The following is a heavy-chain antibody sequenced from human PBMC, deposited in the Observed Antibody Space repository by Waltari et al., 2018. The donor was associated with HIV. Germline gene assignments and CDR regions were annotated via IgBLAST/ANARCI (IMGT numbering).Heavy chain of an antibody. V-gene: IGHV3-11*01. CDR2: ISSSGSTV. J-gene: IGHJ6*02. Sequence: VQLVESGGGLVKPGGSLRLSCAASGFTFSDYYMSWIRQAPGKGLEWLSYISSSGSTVYYADSVKGRFTISRDNAKNSLYLQMNSLRAEDTAVYYCARDLKGAVRPAEVLVGGTNYYYYYGMDVWGQGTTVTVSS. D-gene: IGHD1-26*01. CDR3: ARDLKGAVRPAEVLVGGTNYYYYYGMDV. CDR1: GFTFSDYY.